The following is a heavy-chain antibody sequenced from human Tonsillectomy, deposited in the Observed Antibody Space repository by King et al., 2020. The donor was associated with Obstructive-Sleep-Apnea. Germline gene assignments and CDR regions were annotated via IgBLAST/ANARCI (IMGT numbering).Heavy chain of an antibody. V-gene: IGHV5-51*01. D-gene: IGHD3-22*01. Sequence: QLVQSGAEVKKPGESLKISCKGSGYSYTSYWIGWVRQMPGKGLEWMGIIHPGDADTRYSPSFQGQVTISADKSLRTAYLQWSSLKASDTAMYYCARPFHTYYYDSSGFGRDAFDIWGQGTMVTVSS. CDR1: GYSYTSYW. CDR3: ARPFHTYYYDSSGFGRDAFDI. J-gene: IGHJ3*02. CDR2: IHPGDADT.